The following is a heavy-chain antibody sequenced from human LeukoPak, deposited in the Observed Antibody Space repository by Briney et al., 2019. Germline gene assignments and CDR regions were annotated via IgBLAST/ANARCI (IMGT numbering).Heavy chain of an antibody. D-gene: IGHD3-3*01. V-gene: IGHV4-39*01. CDR3: TRRPKEPGFWSGYVDS. CDR1: VAITKREGFN. J-gene: IGHJ4*02. Sequence: PSGTLSLTRSVSVAITKREGFNWDWIRQPPGKGLEYIGSIFYNGNTYYNPSLESRVTISVDTSKNQFSLNLYSVTAADTAVYYCTRRPKEPGFWSGYVDSWGQGTLVTVSS. CDR2: IFYNGNT.